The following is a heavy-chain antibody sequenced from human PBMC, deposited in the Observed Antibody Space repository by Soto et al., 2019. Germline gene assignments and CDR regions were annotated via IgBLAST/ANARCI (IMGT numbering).Heavy chain of an antibody. Sequence: GASVKVSCKASGYTFTSYAMHWVRQAPGQRLEWMGWINAYNGNTNYAQKLQGRVTMTTDTSTSTAYMELRSLGSDDTAVYYCARESPPADYWGQGTLVTVSS. CDR1: GYTFTSYA. V-gene: IGHV1-18*01. J-gene: IGHJ4*02. CDR2: INAYNGNT. CDR3: ARESPPADY.